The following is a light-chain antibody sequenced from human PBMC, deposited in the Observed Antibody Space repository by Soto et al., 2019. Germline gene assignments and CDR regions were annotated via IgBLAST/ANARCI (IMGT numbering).Light chain of an antibody. CDR3: QQYASSPWT. J-gene: IGKJ1*01. V-gene: IGKV3-20*01. Sequence: DIVLTQSPGTLSLSPGERATLSCRASQSVSRSQLAWLQQQPGQAPRLLIYGASNWATGIPDRVSGSGSGTDFTLTINRLEPEDFAVYYCQQYASSPWTFGQGTKVEI. CDR2: GAS. CDR1: QSVSRSQ.